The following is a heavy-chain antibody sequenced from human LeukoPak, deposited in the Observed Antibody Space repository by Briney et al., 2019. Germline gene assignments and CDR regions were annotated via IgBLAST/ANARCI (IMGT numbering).Heavy chain of an antibody. J-gene: IGHJ6*04. CDR1: GGPFSGYY. CDR2: IIHSGST. D-gene: IGHD3-16*01. CDR3: ARGRLRLEMDV. V-gene: IGHV4-34*01. Sequence: SETLSLTCAVYGGPFSGYYWTWIRQSPGKGLEWIGEIIHSGSTTYNPSLKSRVTMSVDTSKNRFSLKLNSVTAADTAVYYCARGRLRLEMDVWVKGTMVTVSS.